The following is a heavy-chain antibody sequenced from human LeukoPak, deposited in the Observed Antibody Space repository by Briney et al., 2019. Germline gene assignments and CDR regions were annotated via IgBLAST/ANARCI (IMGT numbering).Heavy chain of an antibody. V-gene: IGHV4-34*01. D-gene: IGHD2-2*02. CDR3: AGCEVVPAAISLAGQTYGMDV. Sequence: SETLSLTCAVYGGSFSGYYWSWIRQPPGKGLEWIGEINHSGSTNYNPSLKSRVTISVDTPKNQFSLKLSSVIAADTAVYYCAGCEVVPAAISLAGQTYGMDVWGQGTTVTVSS. CDR1: GGSFSGYY. J-gene: IGHJ6*02. CDR2: INHSGST.